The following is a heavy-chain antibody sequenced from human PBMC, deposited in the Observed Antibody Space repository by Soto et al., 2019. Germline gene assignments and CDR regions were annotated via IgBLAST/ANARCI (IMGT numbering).Heavy chain of an antibody. V-gene: IGHV1-8*01. CDR2: MNPSSGDT. D-gene: IGHD3-10*01. CDR3: AKVSRRGSAIDFDY. Sequence: QVQLVQSGAEVKKPGASVKVSCKASGYTFSTYDINWVRQATGQGLEWMGWMNPSSGDTGYAQKFQGRVTMTRDTSTKTAYRELNSLRSDDTAVYYCAKVSRRGSAIDFDYWGQGTLVTVSP. J-gene: IGHJ4*02. CDR1: GYTFSTYD.